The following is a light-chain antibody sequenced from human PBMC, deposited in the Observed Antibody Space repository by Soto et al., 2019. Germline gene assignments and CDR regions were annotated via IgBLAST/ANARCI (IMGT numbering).Light chain of an antibody. V-gene: IGLV3-21*04. CDR1: TIGGKS. CDR3: QVWDSSTDHVV. CDR2: YAG. Sequence: SYELTQPPSVSVAPGKTARITCGGDTIGGKSVHWYQQKPGQAPVVVIHYAGDRPSGIPERFSGSNSGDTATLTISRVEAGDEADYYCQVWDSSTDHVVFGGGTKLTVL. J-gene: IGLJ2*01.